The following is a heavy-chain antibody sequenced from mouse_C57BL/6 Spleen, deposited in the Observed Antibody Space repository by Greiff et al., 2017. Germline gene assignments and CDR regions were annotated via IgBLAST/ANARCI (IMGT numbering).Heavy chain of an antibody. Sequence: QVQLQQSGAELVRPGTSVKMSCKASGYTFTNYWIGWAKQRPGHGLEWIGDIYPGGGYTYYNEKFKGKATLTADKSSSTAYMQFSSLTSEESAIYYCARSDYGSSYDYYAMDYWGQGTSVTVSS. V-gene: IGHV1-63*01. CDR3: ARSDYGSSYDYYAMDY. CDR1: GYTFTNYW. D-gene: IGHD1-1*01. CDR2: IYPGGGYT. J-gene: IGHJ4*01.